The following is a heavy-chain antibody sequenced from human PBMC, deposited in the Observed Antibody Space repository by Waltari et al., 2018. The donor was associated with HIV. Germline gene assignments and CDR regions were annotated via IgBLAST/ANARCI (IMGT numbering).Heavy chain of an antibody. Sequence: QVQLQESGPGLVKPSQTLSLTCNVSGASINSNNYYWAWIRQHPERGLECIGFVYYRGSTFSNPSFKSRATISVYTSKNQFSLKLTSMTAADTAVYYCARVVYWYFDLWGRGTLVTVSS. V-gene: IGHV4-31*02. J-gene: IGHJ2*01. CDR3: ARVVYWYFDL. CDR1: GASINSNNYY. CDR2: VYYRGST.